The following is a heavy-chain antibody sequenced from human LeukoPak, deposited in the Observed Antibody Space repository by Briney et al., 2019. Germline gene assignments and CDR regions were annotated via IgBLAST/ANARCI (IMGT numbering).Heavy chain of an antibody. CDR2: ISWNSGSI. CDR1: GFTFDDYA. J-gene: IGHJ4*02. V-gene: IGHV3-9*03. Sequence: GRSLRLSCAASGFTFDDYAMHWVRQAPGKGLEWVSGISWNSGSIGYADSVKGRFTISRDNAKNSLYLQMNSLRAEDMALYYCARSDYVWGSYRYYFDYWGQGTLVTVSS. D-gene: IGHD3-16*02. CDR3: ARSDYVWGSYRYYFDY.